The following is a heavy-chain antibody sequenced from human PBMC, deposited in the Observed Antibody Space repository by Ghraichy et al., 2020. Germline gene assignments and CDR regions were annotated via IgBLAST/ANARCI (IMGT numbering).Heavy chain of an antibody. V-gene: IGHV4-59*08. D-gene: IGHD3-22*01. J-gene: IGHJ4*02. CDR1: GGSISSYY. CDR3: ARSRPTDPYYDSSGRALDY. CDR2: IYYSGST. Sequence: SETLSLTCTVSGGSISSYYWSWIRQPPGKGLEWIGYIYYSGSTNYNPSLKSRVTISVDTSKNQFSLKLSSVTAADTAVYYCARSRPTDPYYDSSGRALDYWGQGTLVTVSS.